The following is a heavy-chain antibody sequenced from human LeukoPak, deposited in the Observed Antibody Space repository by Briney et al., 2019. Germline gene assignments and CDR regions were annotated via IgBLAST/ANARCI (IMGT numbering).Heavy chain of an antibody. V-gene: IGHV5-51*01. Sequence: GESLKISCKGSGYSFTSYWIGWVRQMPGKGLEWMGIIYPGDSDTRYSPSFQGQVTISADTSISTAYLQWSSLKASDTAMYYCARGRSGYYDSSGSNWFDPWGQGTLVTVSS. CDR3: ARGRSGYYDSSGSNWFDP. CDR2: IYPGDSDT. J-gene: IGHJ5*02. CDR1: GYSFTSYW. D-gene: IGHD3-22*01.